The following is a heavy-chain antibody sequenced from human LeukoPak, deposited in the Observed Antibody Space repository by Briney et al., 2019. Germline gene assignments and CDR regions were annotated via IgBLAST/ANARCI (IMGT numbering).Heavy chain of an antibody. CDR1: GVSISSSSYY. J-gene: IGHJ3*02. CDR2: IYYSGST. V-gene: IGHV4-39*01. Sequence: PSETLSLTCTVSGVSISSSSYYWGWIRQPPGKGLEWIGSIYYSGSTYYNPSLKSRVTISVDTSKNQFSLKLSSVTAADTAVYYCARRDLDAFDIWGQGTMVTVSS. CDR3: ARRDLDAFDI.